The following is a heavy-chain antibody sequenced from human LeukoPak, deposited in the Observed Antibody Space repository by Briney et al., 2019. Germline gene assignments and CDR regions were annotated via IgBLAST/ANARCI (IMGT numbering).Heavy chain of an antibody. V-gene: IGHV3-64*02. Sequence: PGGSRRLSCAASGFTFGNIAMHWDRQAAGNGLEYVSTISSNGRSPYYADSMKDRFTISRDRSKNTLYLQTGRLRPTDMCVYYCVRGHSIHNYHYGMDVWDQGTTVIVSS. CDR1: GFTFGNIA. J-gene: IGHJ6*02. CDR2: ISSNGRSP. CDR3: VRGHSIHNYHYGMDV. D-gene: IGHD3-3*01.